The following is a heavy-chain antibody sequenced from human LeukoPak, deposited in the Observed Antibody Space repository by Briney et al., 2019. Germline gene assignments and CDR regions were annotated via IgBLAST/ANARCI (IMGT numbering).Heavy chain of an antibody. CDR2: ISWNSGSI. CDR1: GFTFSGNA. D-gene: IGHD3-10*01. Sequence: GGSLRLSCAASGFTFSGNAMHWVRQAPGKGLEWVSGISWNSGSIGYADSVKGRFTISRDNAKNSLYLQMNSLRAEDTALYYCARGVTMVRGVFDYWGQGTLVTVSS. J-gene: IGHJ4*02. V-gene: IGHV3-9*01. CDR3: ARGVTMVRGVFDY.